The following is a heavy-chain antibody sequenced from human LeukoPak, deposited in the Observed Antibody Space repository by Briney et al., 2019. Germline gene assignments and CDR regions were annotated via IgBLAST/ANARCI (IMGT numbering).Heavy chain of an antibody. CDR1: GGSISSDY. J-gene: IGHJ4*02. Sequence: SETLSLTCNVSGGSISSDYWSWIRQPAGKGLEWIGRIYTGGTTIYNPSLKSRVTMSVDTSKNQFSLKLTSVTAADTAVYYCARWNGYGWHDYWGQGILVTVSS. CDR3: ARWNGYGWHDY. V-gene: IGHV4-4*07. D-gene: IGHD5-12*01. CDR2: IYTGGTT.